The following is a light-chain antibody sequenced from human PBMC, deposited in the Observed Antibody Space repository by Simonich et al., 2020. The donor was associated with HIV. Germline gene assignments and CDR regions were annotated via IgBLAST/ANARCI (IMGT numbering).Light chain of an antibody. Sequence: EIVLTQSPATLSLSPGERATLSCRASQSVSSYLAWYQQKPGQAPRLLIYDASNRATGIPARFRGSGSGTDFTLTISSLEPEDFAVYYCQQRSSWLITFGQGTRLGIK. CDR1: QSVSSY. CDR2: DAS. J-gene: IGKJ5*01. CDR3: QQRSSWLIT. V-gene: IGKV3-11*01.